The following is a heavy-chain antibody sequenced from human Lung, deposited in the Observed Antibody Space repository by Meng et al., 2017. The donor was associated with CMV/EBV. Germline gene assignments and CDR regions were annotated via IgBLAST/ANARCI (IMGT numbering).Heavy chain of an antibody. J-gene: IGHJ4*02. V-gene: IGHV1-18*01. Sequence: QLQLMQSEAEVKKPGASVRVSCKASGYTFTHHGISWIRQAPGQGLEWMGWISCYNGDTNYAQKFQGRVTMTTDTSTSTAYMDLRSLRSDDTAVYYCARDPSNTSGRYAYFDYWGQGTLVTVSS. D-gene: IGHD6-19*01. CDR2: ISCYNGDT. CDR3: ARDPSNTSGRYAYFDY. CDR1: GYTFTHHG.